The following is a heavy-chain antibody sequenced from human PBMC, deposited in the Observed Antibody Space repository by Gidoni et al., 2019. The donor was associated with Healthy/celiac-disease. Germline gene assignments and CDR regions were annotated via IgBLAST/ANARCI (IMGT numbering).Heavy chain of an antibody. CDR2: INHSGST. D-gene: IGHD2-2*01. Sequence: QVQLQQWGAGLLKPSETLSLTCAVYGGSFSGYYWSWIRQPPGKGLEWIGEINHSGSTNYNPSLKSRVTISVDTSKNQFSLKLSSVTAADTAVYYCASGASVVPAASWGQGTMVTVSS. J-gene: IGHJ3*01. CDR1: GGSFSGYY. CDR3: ASGASVVPAAS. V-gene: IGHV4-34*01.